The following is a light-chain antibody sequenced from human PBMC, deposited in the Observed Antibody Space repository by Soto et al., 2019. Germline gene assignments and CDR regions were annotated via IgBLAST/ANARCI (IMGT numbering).Light chain of an antibody. CDR1: SSDIGSHNF. V-gene: IGLV2-14*01. Sequence: QSALTQPASVSGSPGQSITISCTGTSSDIGSHNFVSWHQQHPGKAPKFIIYGVSNRPSGVSNRFSGSKSGNTASLTISGLQADDEADYYCSSYTSTSVRVFGGGTTLTVL. CDR2: GVS. CDR3: SSYTSTSVRV. J-gene: IGLJ3*02.